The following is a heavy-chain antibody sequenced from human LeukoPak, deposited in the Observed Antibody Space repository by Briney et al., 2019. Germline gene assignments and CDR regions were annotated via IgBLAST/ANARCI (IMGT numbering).Heavy chain of an antibody. V-gene: IGHV3-33*01. CDR2: IWYDGSNK. D-gene: IGHD2-15*01. CDR3: ARDGEYCSAGCTSHSYSYSLDV. J-gene: IGHJ6*02. CDR1: GFSFSNHG. Sequence: GGSLRLSCAASGFSFSNHGIHWVRQAQGKGLEWVSLIWYDGSNKYYADSVKGRFTISRDDSKNTVYLQMNSLRAEDTSVYYCARDGEYCSAGCTSHSYSYSLDVWGQGTTVTVSS.